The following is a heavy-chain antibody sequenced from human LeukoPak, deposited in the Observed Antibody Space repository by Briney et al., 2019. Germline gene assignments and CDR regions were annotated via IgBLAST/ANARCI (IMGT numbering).Heavy chain of an antibody. D-gene: IGHD1-26*01. V-gene: IGHV3-21*01. CDR3: ARDPYSGAYGNTYYYYMDV. Sequence: GGSLRLSCAAPGITFSNYNMNWVRQAPGKGLEWVSGISPSGGITYYTDSVKGRFTISRDNARNSLYLQMNSLTAEDTAVYYCARDPYSGAYGNTYYYYMDVWGKGTTVTISS. CDR1: GITFSNYN. CDR2: ISPSGGIT. J-gene: IGHJ6*03.